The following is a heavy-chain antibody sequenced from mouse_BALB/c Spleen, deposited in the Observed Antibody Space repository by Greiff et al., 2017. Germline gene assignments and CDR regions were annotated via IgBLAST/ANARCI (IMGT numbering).Heavy chain of an antibody. V-gene: IGHV1-14*01. CDR2: INPYNDGT. D-gene: IGHD4-1*01. Sequence: EVQLQQSGPELVKPGASVKMSCKASGYTFTSYVMHWVKQKPGQGLEWIGYINPYNDGTKYNEKLKGKATLTSDKSSSTAYMELSSLTSEDSAVYYCAWDNWFAYWGQGTLVTVSA. CDR3: AWDNWFAY. CDR1: GYTFTSYV. J-gene: IGHJ3*01.